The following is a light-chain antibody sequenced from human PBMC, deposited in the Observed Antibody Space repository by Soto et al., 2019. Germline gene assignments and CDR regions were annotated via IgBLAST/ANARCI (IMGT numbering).Light chain of an antibody. CDR2: DAS. J-gene: IGKJ1*01. CDR3: QHWT. Sequence: DIQMTQSPSTLSASVGDRVTITCRASQSISSWLAWYQQKPGKAPKLLIYDASSLESGVPSRFSGSGSGTAFTLTISSLQPDDFATYYCQHWTFGQGTKV. CDR1: QSISSW. V-gene: IGKV1-5*01.